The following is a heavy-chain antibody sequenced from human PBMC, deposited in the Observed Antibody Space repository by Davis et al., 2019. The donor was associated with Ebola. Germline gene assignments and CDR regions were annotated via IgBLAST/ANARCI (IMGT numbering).Heavy chain of an antibody. CDR2: ISYDGSNK. J-gene: IGHJ4*02. V-gene: IGHV3-30*04. D-gene: IGHD4-17*01. Sequence: PGGSLRLSCAASGFTFSSYAMHWVRQAPGKGLEWVAVISYDGSNKYYADSVKGRFTISRDDSKNTLYLQMNSLKTEDTAVYYCTTGRTMASVTTSIDYWGQGTLVTVSS. CDR1: GFTFSSYA. CDR3: TTGRTMASVTTSIDY.